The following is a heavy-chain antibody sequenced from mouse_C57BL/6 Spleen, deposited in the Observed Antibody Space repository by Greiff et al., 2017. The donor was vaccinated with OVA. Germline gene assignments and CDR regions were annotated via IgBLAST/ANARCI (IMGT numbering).Heavy chain of an antibody. CDR1: GYTFTSYW. CDR3: ARSGTTVPYYYAMDY. D-gene: IGHD1-1*01. Sequence: QVQLQQPGAELVKPGASVKLSCKASGYTFTSYWMHWVKQRPGRGLEWIGRIDPNSGGTKYNEKFKSKATLTVDKHSSPAYMQLSSLTSEDSAVYYCARSGTTVPYYYAMDYWGQGTSVTVSS. J-gene: IGHJ4*01. V-gene: IGHV1-72*01. CDR2: IDPNSGGT.